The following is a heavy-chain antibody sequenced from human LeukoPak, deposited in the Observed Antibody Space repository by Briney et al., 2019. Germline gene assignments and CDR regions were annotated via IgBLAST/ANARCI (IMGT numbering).Heavy chain of an antibody. CDR2: MNPNSGNT. V-gene: IGHV1-8*01. Sequence: ASVTVSCKASGYTFTSYDINWVRQATGQGLEWMGWMNPNSGNTGYAQKFQGRVTMTRNTSISTAYMELSSLRSEDTAVYYCARGRTTIFGVVIQPGWFDPWGQGTLVTVSS. D-gene: IGHD3-3*01. CDR3: ARGRTTIFGVVIQPGWFDP. CDR1: GYTFTSYD. J-gene: IGHJ5*02.